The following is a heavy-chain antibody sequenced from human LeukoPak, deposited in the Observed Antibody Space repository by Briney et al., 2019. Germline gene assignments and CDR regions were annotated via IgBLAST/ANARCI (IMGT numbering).Heavy chain of an antibody. Sequence: SETLSLTCTVSGSSISSYYWSWIRQPPGKGLEWIGYIYYGGSTNYNPSLKSRVTISVDTSKNQFSLKLSSVTAADTAVYYCARVPEARLTPYHWFDPWGQGTLVTVSS. CDR2: IYYGGST. V-gene: IGHV4-59*01. D-gene: IGHD6-6*01. J-gene: IGHJ5*02. CDR1: GSSISSYY. CDR3: ARVPEARLTPYHWFDP.